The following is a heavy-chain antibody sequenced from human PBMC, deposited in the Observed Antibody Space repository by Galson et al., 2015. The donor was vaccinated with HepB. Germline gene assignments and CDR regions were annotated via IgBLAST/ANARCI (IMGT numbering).Heavy chain of an antibody. CDR2: IRYDGSNK. Sequence: SLRLSCAASGFTFSSYGMHWVRQAPGKGLEWVAFIRYDGSNKYYADSVKGRFTISRDNSKNTLYLQMNSLRVEDTAVYYCATGSTYYYDGSGYPDYWGQGTLVTVSS. CDR3: ATGSTYYYDGSGYPDY. J-gene: IGHJ4*02. V-gene: IGHV3-30*02. D-gene: IGHD3-22*01. CDR1: GFTFSSYG.